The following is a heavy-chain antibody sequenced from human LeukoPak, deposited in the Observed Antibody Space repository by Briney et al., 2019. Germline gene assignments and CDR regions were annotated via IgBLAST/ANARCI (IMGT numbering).Heavy chain of an antibody. V-gene: IGHV4-34*01. J-gene: IGHJ4*02. CDR2: INHSGST. Sequence: TSETLSLTCAVYGGSFSGYYWSWIRQPPGKGLEWIGEINHSGSTNYNPSLKSRVTISVDTSKNQFSLKLSSVTAADTAVYYCARGPQRYDFWSGYGAYWGQGTLVTVSS. CDR3: ARGPQRYDFWSGYGAY. D-gene: IGHD3-3*01. CDR1: GGSFSGYY.